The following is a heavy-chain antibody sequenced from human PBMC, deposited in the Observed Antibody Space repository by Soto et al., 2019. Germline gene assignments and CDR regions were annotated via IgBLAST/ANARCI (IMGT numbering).Heavy chain of an antibody. D-gene: IGHD3-10*01. CDR2: ISAYNGNT. V-gene: IGHV1-18*01. CDR3: ARVGGKGVLLWFGESSFDY. Sequence: QVPLVQSGAEVKKPGASVKVSCKASGYTFTSYGISWVRQAPGQGLEWMGWISAYNGNTNYAQKLQGRVTMTTDTSTSTAYMELRSLRSDDTAVYYCARVGGKGVLLWFGESSFDYWGQGTLVTVSS. CDR1: GYTFTSYG. J-gene: IGHJ4*02.